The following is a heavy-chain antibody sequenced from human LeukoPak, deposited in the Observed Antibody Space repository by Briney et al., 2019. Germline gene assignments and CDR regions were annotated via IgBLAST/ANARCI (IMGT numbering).Heavy chain of an antibody. CDR2: MFYSGST. Sequence: PSETLSLTRTVSGGSFSSRSHYWGWIRQTPGKGLEWIGSMFYSGSTYYNPSLKSRVIIFVDTSKNQFYLKVSSVTAADTAVYYCARADVGINWFDPWGQGTLVTVSS. J-gene: IGHJ5*02. CDR1: GGSFSSRSHY. CDR3: ARADVGINWFDP. D-gene: IGHD1-26*01. V-gene: IGHV4-39*01.